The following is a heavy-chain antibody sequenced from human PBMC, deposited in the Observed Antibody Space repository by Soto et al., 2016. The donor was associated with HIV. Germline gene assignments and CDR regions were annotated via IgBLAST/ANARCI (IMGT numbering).Heavy chain of an antibody. D-gene: IGHD3-3*01. V-gene: IGHV3-23*01. CDR2: ISGSGGST. Sequence: EVQLLESGGGLVQPGGSLRFSCAASGFTFSSYAMSWVRQAPGKGLEWVSAISGSGGSTYYADSVKGRFTISRDNSKNTLSLQMNSLRAEDTAVYYCAKSGLRFLEWLPGGDYYYMDVWGKGTTVTVSS. CDR1: GFTFSSYA. J-gene: IGHJ6*03. CDR3: AKSGLRFLEWLPGGDYYYMDV.